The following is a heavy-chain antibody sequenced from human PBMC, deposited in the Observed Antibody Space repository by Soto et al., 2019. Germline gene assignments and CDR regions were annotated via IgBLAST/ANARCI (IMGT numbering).Heavy chain of an antibody. CDR3: ARDSNYADLTRNWFDP. Sequence: EVQLVESGGGLVQPGGSLRLSCAASGFTFSSYSMNWVRQAPGKGLEWVSYISSGTSTIYYADSVKGRFTISRDNAKNSLYLQMNRMRDEDTAVYYCARDSNYADLTRNWFDPWGQGTLVSVSS. CDR1: GFTFSSYS. J-gene: IGHJ5*02. CDR2: ISSGTSTI. D-gene: IGHD4-17*01. V-gene: IGHV3-48*02.